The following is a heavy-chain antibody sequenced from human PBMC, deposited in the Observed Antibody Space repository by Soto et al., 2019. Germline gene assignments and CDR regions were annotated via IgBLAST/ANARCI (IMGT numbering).Heavy chain of an antibody. CDR2: IIPLFGST. CDR3: ARDLGTGYESGDY. D-gene: IGHD5-12*01. CDR1: GDIFSGYS. Sequence: QVQLVQSGAEVKKPGSSVKVSCTASGDIFSGYSISWVRQAPGQGLEWMGGIIPLFGSTNYAPKFQGRVTITADQSKTTYYIEFSILKSEDTAVDSCARDLGTGYESGDYWGQGTLVTVSS. V-gene: IGHV1-69*12. J-gene: IGHJ4*02.